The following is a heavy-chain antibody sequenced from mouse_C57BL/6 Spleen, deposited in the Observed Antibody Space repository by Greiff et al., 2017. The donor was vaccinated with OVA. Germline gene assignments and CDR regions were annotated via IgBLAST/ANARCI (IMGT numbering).Heavy chain of an antibody. J-gene: IGHJ2*01. CDR3: ARDRVYDYDGNYFDY. V-gene: IGHV5-4*01. D-gene: IGHD2-4*01. CDR2: ISDGGSYT. CDR1: GFTFSSYA. Sequence: EVQLVESGGGLVKPGGSLKLSCAASGFTFSSYAMSWVRQTPEKRLEWVATISDGGSYTYYPDNVKGRFTISRDNAKNNLYLQMSHLKSEDTAMYYCARDRVYDYDGNYFDYWGQGTTLTVSS.